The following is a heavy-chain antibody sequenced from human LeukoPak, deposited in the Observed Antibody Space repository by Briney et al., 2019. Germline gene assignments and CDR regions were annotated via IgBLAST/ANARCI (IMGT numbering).Heavy chain of an antibody. Sequence: PGGSLRLSCEASGFTFSAYAMTWVRQAPGKGLEWVSAISGSGGNTYSADSVKGRCTISRDNSKNTLYLQMNSLRAEDTAVYYCAKGISATSGYLELDYWGQGTLVTVSS. CDR1: GFTFSAYA. V-gene: IGHV3-23*01. CDR2: ISGSGGNT. D-gene: IGHD3-22*01. CDR3: AKGISATSGYLELDY. J-gene: IGHJ4*02.